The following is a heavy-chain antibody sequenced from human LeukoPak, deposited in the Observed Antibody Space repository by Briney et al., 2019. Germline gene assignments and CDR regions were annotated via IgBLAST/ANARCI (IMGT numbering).Heavy chain of an antibody. CDR1: GGSISNYD. J-gene: IGHJ4*02. CDR2: IYNSGST. D-gene: IGHD1-14*01. CDR3: ARQTSINLIDY. Sequence: PSETLSLTCTVSGGSISNYDWSWIRQFPGKGLEWTGYIYNSGSTNYNPSLKSRVTISVDTSKNQFSLKLRSVTAADTAVYYCARQTSINLIDYWGQGILVTVSS. V-gene: IGHV4-59*08.